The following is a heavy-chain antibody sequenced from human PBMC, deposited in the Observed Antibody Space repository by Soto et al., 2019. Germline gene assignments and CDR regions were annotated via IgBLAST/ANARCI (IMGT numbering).Heavy chain of an antibody. V-gene: IGHV3-30-3*01. Sequence: PGGSLRLSCAASGFTFSSYAMHWVRQAPGKGLEWVAVISYDGSNKYYADSVKGRFTISRDNSKNTLYLQMNSLRAEDTAVYYCARDGAAAGYYFDYWGQGTLVTVAS. CDR3: ARDGAAAGYYFDY. CDR2: ISYDGSNK. CDR1: GFTFSSYA. J-gene: IGHJ4*02. D-gene: IGHD6-13*01.